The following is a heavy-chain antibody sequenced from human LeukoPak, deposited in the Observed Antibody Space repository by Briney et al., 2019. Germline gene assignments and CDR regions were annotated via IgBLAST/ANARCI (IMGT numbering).Heavy chain of an antibody. D-gene: IGHD3-10*01. CDR2: INPNSGGT. V-gene: IGHV1-2*02. J-gene: IGHJ5*02. CDR3: ARVYGSGSYYNH. CDR1: GYTFTGYL. Sequence: ASVKVSCKASGYTFTGYLMHWVRQAPGQGLEWMGWINPNSGGTVYAQKFQGRVTMTRDTSITTAYMDLSSLRSDDTAVYYCARVYGSGSYYNHWGQGTLVTVSS.